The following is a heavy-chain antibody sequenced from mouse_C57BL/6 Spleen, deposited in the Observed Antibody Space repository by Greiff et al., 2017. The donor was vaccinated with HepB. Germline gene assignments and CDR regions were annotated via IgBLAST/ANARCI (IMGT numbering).Heavy chain of an antibody. CDR1: GYTFPSYW. Sequence: VQLQQPGAELVKPGASVTLSCKASGYTFPSYWMQWVNQRPGQGLEWIGEIDPSDSYTNYNQKFKGKATLTVDTSSSTAYMQLSSLPSEDSAVYYCARKDLYYGSSLYAMDYWGQGTSVTVAS. V-gene: IGHV1-50*01. CDR3: ARKDLYYGSSLYAMDY. D-gene: IGHD1-1*01. J-gene: IGHJ4*01. CDR2: IDPSDSYT.